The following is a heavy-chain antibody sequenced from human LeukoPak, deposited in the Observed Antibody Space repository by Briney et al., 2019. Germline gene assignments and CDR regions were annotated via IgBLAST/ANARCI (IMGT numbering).Heavy chain of an antibody. CDR2: IYYSGTT. CDR3: TRHDRIIASPLV. Sequence: SETLSLTCAVYGGSSSGYYWSWIRQPPGKGLEWIGSIYYSGTTYYNPSLKSRLTISVDTSKNQFSLNLSSVTAADTAVYYCTRHDRIIASPLVWGQGILVTVSS. D-gene: IGHD2/OR15-2a*01. J-gene: IGHJ4*02. V-gene: IGHV4-34*01. CDR1: GGSSSGYY.